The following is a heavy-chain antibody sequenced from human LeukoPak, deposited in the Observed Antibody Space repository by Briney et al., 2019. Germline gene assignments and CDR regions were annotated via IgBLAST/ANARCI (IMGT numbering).Heavy chain of an antibody. Sequence: PGGSLRLSCAASGFSFSSYGMHWVRQAPGKGLEWVAVIWYDGSNKYYADSVRGRFTISRDNSKNTLYLQMNSLRAEDTAVYYCARDGSGFDYWGQGTLVTVSS. D-gene: IGHD1-1*01. CDR3: ARDGSGFDY. CDR1: GFSFSSYG. J-gene: IGHJ4*02. V-gene: IGHV3-30*19. CDR2: IWYDGSNK.